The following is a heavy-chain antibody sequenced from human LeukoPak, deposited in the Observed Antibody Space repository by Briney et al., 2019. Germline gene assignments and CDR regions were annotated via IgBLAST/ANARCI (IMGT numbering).Heavy chain of an antibody. V-gene: IGHV3-74*01. Sequence: GGSLRLSCAASGFTFSSYWMHWVRQVPGKGLVWVSRINTDGSRTSYADSVKGRFTSSRDNAKNTLYLQMNSLRAEDTAVYYCAREEQGDAFDIWGQGTMVTVSS. J-gene: IGHJ3*02. CDR2: INTDGSRT. D-gene: IGHD6-13*01. CDR3: AREEQGDAFDI. CDR1: GFTFSSYW.